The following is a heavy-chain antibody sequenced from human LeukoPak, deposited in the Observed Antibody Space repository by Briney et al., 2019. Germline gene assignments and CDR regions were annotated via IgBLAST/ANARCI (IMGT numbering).Heavy chain of an antibody. CDR3: ATSGLSRFGF. Sequence: GGSLRLSCAASGFTFSNYAMSWVRQAPGKGLEWVSAFSGSGGSTYYADSVKSRFTISRDNSKNTLYLQMNSLRAGDTAVYYCATSGLSRFGFWGQGILVTVSS. CDR2: FSGSGGST. V-gene: IGHV3-23*01. J-gene: IGHJ4*02. CDR1: GFTFSNYA. D-gene: IGHD2/OR15-2a*01.